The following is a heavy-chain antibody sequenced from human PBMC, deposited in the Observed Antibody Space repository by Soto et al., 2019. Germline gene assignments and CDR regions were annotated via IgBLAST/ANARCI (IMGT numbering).Heavy chain of an antibody. D-gene: IGHD2-15*01. CDR3: TSLDCSGGRCTDY. CDR1: GFIVSSNY. CDR2: IYSGGDT. J-gene: IGHJ4*02. V-gene: IGHV3-66*01. Sequence: VGSLRLSCAASGFIVSSNYMSWVRRAPGKGLEWVSIIYSGGDTHYADSVMGRFTISRDKSKNMVYLQMNSLRGEDTAVYYCTSLDCSGGRCTDYWGQGTLVTVSS.